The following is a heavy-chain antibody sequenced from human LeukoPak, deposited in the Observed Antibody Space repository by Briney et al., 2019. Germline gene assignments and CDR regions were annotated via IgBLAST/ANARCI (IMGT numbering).Heavy chain of an antibody. J-gene: IGHJ4*02. CDR2: INPNSGGT. D-gene: IGHD6-13*01. CDR1: GYTFTSYD. V-gene: IGHV1-2*02. CDR3: AKDSFTGYSSSWCPDY. Sequence: ASVKVSCKASGYTFTSYDINWVRQATGQGLEWMGWINPNSGGTNYAQKFQGRVTMTRDTSISTAYMELSSLTSDDTAVYYCAKDSFTGYSSSWCPDYWGQGTLVTVSS.